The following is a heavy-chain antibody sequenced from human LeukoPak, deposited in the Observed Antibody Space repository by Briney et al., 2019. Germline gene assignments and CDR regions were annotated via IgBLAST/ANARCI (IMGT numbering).Heavy chain of an antibody. Sequence: GGSLRLSCAASGFNFWDSAMHWVRQPPDKGLEWVAVISDDGRDIYYADSVKGRFTISRDNSKNTLYLQMNSLSPEDTAVVYCARVGRVSIYPSYMDVWGKGTTVTVSS. D-gene: IGHD6-6*01. J-gene: IGHJ6*03. CDR3: ARVGRVSIYPSYMDV. CDR2: ISDDGRDI. V-gene: IGHV3-30*04. CDR1: GFNFWDSA.